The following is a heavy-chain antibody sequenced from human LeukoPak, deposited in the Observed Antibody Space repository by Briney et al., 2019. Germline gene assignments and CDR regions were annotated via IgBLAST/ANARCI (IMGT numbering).Heavy chain of an antibody. CDR2: IKRDGSEK. V-gene: IGHV3-7*02. CDR3: ARAMWLRPDY. D-gene: IGHD6-19*01. J-gene: IGHJ4*02. CDR1: GFTFSDYY. Sequence: TGGSLRLSCAASGFTFSDYYMTWVRQAPGKGLEWVANIKRDGSEKSYVDSVKGRFAASRDNAKNSLYLQMNSLRAEDTAVYYCARAMWLRPDYWGPGTLVTVSS.